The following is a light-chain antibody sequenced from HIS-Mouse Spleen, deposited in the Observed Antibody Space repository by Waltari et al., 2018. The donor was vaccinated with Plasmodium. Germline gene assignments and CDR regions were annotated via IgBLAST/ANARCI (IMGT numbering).Light chain of an antibody. CDR3: QSADSSGTPNWV. CDR1: ALPKQY. V-gene: IGLV3-25*03. CDR2: KDS. Sequence: SYELTQPPSVSVSPGQTARIHCSGDALPKQYAYLYQQKPGQPPVLWIYKDSERPSGPPGRFSGSSSGTTVTLTISGVQAEDEADYYCQSADSSGTPNWVFGGGTKLTVL. J-gene: IGLJ3*02.